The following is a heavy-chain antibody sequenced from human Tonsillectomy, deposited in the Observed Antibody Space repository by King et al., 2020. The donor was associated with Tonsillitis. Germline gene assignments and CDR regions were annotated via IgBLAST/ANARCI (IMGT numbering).Heavy chain of an antibody. CDR3: ARERNTYGDFDY. J-gene: IGHJ4*02. V-gene: IGHV1-69*01. Sequence: VQLVESGAEVKKPGSSVTVSCTASGGTFSSYAISWVRQAPGQGLEWMGGIIPIFGTTNYAQKFQGRVTITADESTSTAYVELSSLRSEDTAVYYCARERNTYGDFDYWGQGTLVTVSS. CDR2: IIPIFGTT. D-gene: IGHD5-18*01. CDR1: GGTFSSYA.